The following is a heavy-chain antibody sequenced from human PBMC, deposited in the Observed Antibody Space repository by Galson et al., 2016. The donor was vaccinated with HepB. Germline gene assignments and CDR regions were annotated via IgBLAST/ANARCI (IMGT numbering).Heavy chain of an antibody. CDR3: ATARINHRVGTAEDFRH. CDR2: FDPERGEI. Sequence: SVKVSCKVSGFSITELSMHWVRQAPGKGLEWMGGFDPERGEIMYAQKFQGRVTLTDDRSTDTAYMELNSLRSEDTAVYYCATARINHRVGTAEDFRHWGLGSLVTVSS. V-gene: IGHV1-24*01. D-gene: IGHD2-21*02. CDR1: GFSITELS. J-gene: IGHJ1*01.